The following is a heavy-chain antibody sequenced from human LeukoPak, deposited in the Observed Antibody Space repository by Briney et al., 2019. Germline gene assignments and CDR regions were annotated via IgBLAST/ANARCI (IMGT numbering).Heavy chain of an antibody. CDR1: GFTFSSYA. J-gene: IGHJ5*02. D-gene: IGHD2-2*01. V-gene: IGHV1-69*05. Sequence: PGGSLRLSCAASGFTFSSYAISWVRQAPGQGLEWMGGIIPIFGTANYAQRFQGRVTITTDESTSTAYMELSSLRSEDTAVYYCARGVVPAAMYHWFDPWGQGTLVTVSS. CDR3: ARGVVPAAMYHWFDP. CDR2: IIPIFGTA.